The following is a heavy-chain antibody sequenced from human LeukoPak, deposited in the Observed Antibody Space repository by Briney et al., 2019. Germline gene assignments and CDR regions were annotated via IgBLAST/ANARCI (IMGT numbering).Heavy chain of an antibody. V-gene: IGHV4-4*07. CDR2: IYTSGST. D-gene: IGHD3-22*01. CDR3: ARDGADSSGYSGYYYYGMDV. J-gene: IGHJ6*02. CDR1: GGSISSYY. Sequence: SETLSLTCTVSGGSISSYYWSWIRQPAGKGLEWTGRIYTSGSTNYNPSLKSRVTMSVDTSKNQFSLKLSSVTAADTAEYYCARDGADSSGYSGYYYYGMDVWGQGTTVTVSS.